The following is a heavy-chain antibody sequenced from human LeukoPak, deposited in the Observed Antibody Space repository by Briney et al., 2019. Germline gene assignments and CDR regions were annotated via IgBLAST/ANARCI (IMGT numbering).Heavy chain of an antibody. J-gene: IGHJ4*02. D-gene: IGHD3-22*01. CDR3: ARDWAYYYDSSGYSMGY. Sequence: GWSLRLSCPASGFILSRYEMNWVRQAPGKGLEWVSYISSGCSTIYYADSVKGGFTISRDNAKNSLYLQMNSLRAEDTAVYYCARDWAYYYDSSGYSMGYWGQGTLVTVSS. V-gene: IGHV3-48*03. CDR1: GFILSRYE. CDR2: ISSGCSTI.